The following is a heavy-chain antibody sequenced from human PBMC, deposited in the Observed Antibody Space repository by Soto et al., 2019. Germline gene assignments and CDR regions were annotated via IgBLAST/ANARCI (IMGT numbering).Heavy chain of an antibody. CDR1: NDSISPYY. Sequence: QVQLQESGPGLVKPSETLSLTCTVSNDSISPYYWSWIRQPPWKGLEWIGFIYYSGSTTYNPSLTRRVTISVAPSKHPFSPKLTSVTAAHTAIYYCTRHFPLLHSGSHYFDLWGQGTLVTVSS. J-gene: IGHJ4*02. V-gene: IGHV4-59*08. CDR2: IYYSGST. CDR3: TRHFPLLHSGSHYFDL. D-gene: IGHD3-10*01.